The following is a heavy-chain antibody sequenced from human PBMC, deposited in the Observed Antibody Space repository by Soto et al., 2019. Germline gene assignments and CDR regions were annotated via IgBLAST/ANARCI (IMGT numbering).Heavy chain of an antibody. CDR2: ISDSGST. Sequence: QVQLQESGPGLVKPSETLSLTCTVSGGSISSYYWSWIRQPPGKGLEWIGYISDSGSTNYNPSLKSRVTISVDTSNNQFSLKLSSVTAADTAVYYCARRIKYYYAMDVWGQGNTVTVSS. D-gene: IGHD2-15*01. CDR3: ARRIKYYYAMDV. CDR1: GGSISSYY. V-gene: IGHV4-59*08. J-gene: IGHJ6*02.